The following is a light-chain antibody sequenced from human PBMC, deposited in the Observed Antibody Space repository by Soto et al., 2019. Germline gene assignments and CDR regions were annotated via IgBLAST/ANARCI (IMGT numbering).Light chain of an antibody. CDR2: AAS. Sequence: DIQMTQSPSSLSASAGDRVTITCRASESISRHLNWYQQKPGKAPKLLIYAASSLQNGVPSRFSGRGSVTDFTLTISNLQPEDFATYYCQQSYSTLSITVGQGTRLEIK. CDR1: ESISRH. J-gene: IGKJ5*01. CDR3: QQSYSTLSIT. V-gene: IGKV1-39*01.